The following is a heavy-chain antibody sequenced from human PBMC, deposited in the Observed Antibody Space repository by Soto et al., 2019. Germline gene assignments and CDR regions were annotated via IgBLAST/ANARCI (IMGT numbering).Heavy chain of an antibody. CDR3: ARVSSSSAFGMDV. J-gene: IGHJ6*02. V-gene: IGHV4-4*02. CDR2: IYQTGST. CDR1: GGSISTINW. Sequence: PSETLSLTXAVSGGSISTINWWTWVRQPPGKGLDWIGEIYQTGSTSYNPSLESRVTISIDKSKNQFSLKLRSVTAADTAVYYCARVSSSSAFGMDVWGQGTTVTVSS. D-gene: IGHD6-6*01.